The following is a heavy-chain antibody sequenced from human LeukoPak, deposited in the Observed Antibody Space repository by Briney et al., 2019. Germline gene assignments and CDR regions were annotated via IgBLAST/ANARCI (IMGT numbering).Heavy chain of an antibody. CDR2: IWYDVSNK. CDR1: GFTFSSYG. Sequence: GGSLRLSCAASGFTFSSYGMHWVRQPPGKGLEWVAAIWYDVSNKYYADSVKGRFTISRDNSKNTLYLQMNTLRAEDTAVYYCVRGADYYDNSGAVFYFDYWGQGTVVTVSS. J-gene: IGHJ4*02. CDR3: VRGADYYDNSGAVFYFDY. V-gene: IGHV3-33*01. D-gene: IGHD3-22*01.